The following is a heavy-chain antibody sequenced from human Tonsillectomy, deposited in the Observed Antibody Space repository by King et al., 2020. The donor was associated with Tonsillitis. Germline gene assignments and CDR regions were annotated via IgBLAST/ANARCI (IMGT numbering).Heavy chain of an antibody. J-gene: IGHJ5*02. V-gene: IGHV3-30*03. CDR3: ATPGYP. Sequence: VKLVQSGGGVVQPGRSLRLSCAASGFTFSTSAMHWVRQAPGTGLEWVAIISFDGSNRQYADSVKGRFTISRDNSKNTVYLQLNSLRVDDTAVYYCATPGYPWGQGTLVTVSS. CDR2: ISFDGSNR. CDR1: GFTFSTSA. D-gene: IGHD2-2*01.